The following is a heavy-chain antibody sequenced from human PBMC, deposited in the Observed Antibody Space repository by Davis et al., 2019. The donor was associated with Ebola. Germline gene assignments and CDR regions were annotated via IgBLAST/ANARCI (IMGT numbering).Heavy chain of an antibody. V-gene: IGHV5-51*01. D-gene: IGHD3-16*01. Sequence: GESLKISCKGSGYSFTSYGIGWVRQMPGKGLEWMGIIYPDESDTRYSPSFQGQVTISVDKSISTASLQWSSLKASDTAMYYCAIGYGALPFDYWGQGTLVTVSS. CDR1: GYSFTSYG. CDR3: AIGYGALPFDY. CDR2: IYPDESDT. J-gene: IGHJ4*02.